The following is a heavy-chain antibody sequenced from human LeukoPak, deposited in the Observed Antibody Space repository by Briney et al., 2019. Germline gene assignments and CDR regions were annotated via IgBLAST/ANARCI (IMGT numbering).Heavy chain of an antibody. J-gene: IGHJ4*02. V-gene: IGHV4-4*07. CDR1: GGSISSYY. CDR3: ARAKAGDFWSGYPVYYFDY. CDR2: IYTSGST. D-gene: IGHD3-3*01. Sequence: SETLSLTCTVSGGSISSYYWSWIRQPAGKGLEWIGRIYTSGSTNYNPSLKSRVTVSVDTSKNQFSLKLSSVTAADTAVYYCARAKAGDFWSGYPVYYFDYWGQGTLVTVSS.